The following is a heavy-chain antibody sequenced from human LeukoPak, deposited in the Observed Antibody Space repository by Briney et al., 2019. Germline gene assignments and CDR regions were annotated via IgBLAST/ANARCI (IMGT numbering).Heavy chain of an antibody. Sequence: GGSLTLSYAASGFIFSSYNMNWARQAPGKGMDWVSFISSSGSSITYADSVKGRFTISRDNVKNSLYLQLNSLRAEDTAVYYCVRRKANSDGEFDFWGQGTLVAVSS. CDR1: GFIFSSYN. D-gene: IGHD3-10*01. CDR2: ISSSGSSI. V-gene: IGHV3-21*01. CDR3: VRRKANSDGEFDF. J-gene: IGHJ5*01.